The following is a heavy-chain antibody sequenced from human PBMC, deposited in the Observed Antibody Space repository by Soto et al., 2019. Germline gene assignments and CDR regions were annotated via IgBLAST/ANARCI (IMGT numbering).Heavy chain of an antibody. CDR3: ARGGSLSWYFDR. V-gene: IGHV1-3*01. Sequence: QVQLVQSGAEVKKPGASVKVSCKASGYTFTSYAMHWVRQAPGQRLEWMGWINAGNGNTKYSQKCKGRVTITRDTSASIAYMELSSLRSEDTAVYYCARGGSLSWYFDRLGRVTLVTVSS. CDR1: GYTFTSYA. J-gene: IGHJ2*01. D-gene: IGHD1-26*01. CDR2: INAGNGNT.